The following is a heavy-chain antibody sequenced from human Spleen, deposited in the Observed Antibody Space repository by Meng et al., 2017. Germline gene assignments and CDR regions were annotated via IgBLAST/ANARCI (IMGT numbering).Heavy chain of an antibody. CDR2: ISIYNDNT. J-gene: IGHJ6*02. V-gene: IGHV1-18*01. Sequence: ASVKVSCKASGYDFSRYGYGISWVRQAPGQGLEWMGWISIYNDNTKYTKKLQGRVTMTVDTSTSTSHMELRSLTSDDTAVYYCARGGARTVAGDHNFYGMDVWGQGTTVTVSS. CDR3: ARGGARTVAGDHNFYGMDV. CDR1: GYDFSRYGYG. D-gene: IGHD6-19*01.